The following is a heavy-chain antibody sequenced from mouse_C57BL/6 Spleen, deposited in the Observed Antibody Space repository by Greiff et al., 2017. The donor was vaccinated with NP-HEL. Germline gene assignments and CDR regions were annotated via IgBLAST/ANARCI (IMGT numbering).Heavy chain of an antibody. CDR2: INPSSGYT. CDR3: ARRDSGYAMDY. J-gene: IGHJ4*01. V-gene: IGHV1-4*01. D-gene: IGHD3-2*02. Sequence: QVQLKQSGAELARPGASVKMSCKASGYTFTSYTLHWVKQRPGQGLEWIGYINPSSGYTKYNQKFKDKATLTADKSSSTAYMQLSSLTSEDSAVYYCARRDSGYAMDYWGQGTSVTVSS. CDR1: GYTFTSYT.